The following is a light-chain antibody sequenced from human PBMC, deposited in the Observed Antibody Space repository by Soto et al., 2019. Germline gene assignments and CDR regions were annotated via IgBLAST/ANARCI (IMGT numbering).Light chain of an antibody. CDR2: EVS. J-gene: IGLJ1*01. CDR1: SSDVGGYNY. V-gene: IGLV2-14*01. Sequence: QSALTQPASVSGSPGQSITISCTGISSDVGGYNYVSWYQQHPGKAPKLMIYEVSNRPSGVSNRFSGSKSGNTASLTISGRQAEDEADYYCSSYTSRSTRYVFGTGTKLTVL. CDR3: SSYTSRSTRYV.